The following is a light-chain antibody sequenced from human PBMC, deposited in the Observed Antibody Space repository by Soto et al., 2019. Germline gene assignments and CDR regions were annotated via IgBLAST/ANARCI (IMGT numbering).Light chain of an antibody. CDR1: QGISSF. CDR3: QQSYSMPWT. J-gene: IGKJ1*01. Sequence: DIQMTQSPSSLPASVGDRVTITCRASQGISSFLNWYQQKPGKAPKFLIYAASSLQSGVPSRFSGSGSGTEFTLTISSLQLEDFATYFCQQSYSMPWTFGQGTKVDIK. V-gene: IGKV1-39*01. CDR2: AAS.